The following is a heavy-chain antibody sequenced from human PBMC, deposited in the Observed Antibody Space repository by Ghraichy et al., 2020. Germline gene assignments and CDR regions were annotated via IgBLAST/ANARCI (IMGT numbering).Heavy chain of an antibody. CDR1: GFIFSSYW. V-gene: IGHV3-7*01. Sequence: GGSLRLSCTASGFIFSSYWMSWVRQAPGKGLEWVANIKEDGSEKYYVDSVKGRFTISRDNAKSSLYLQMSSLSAEDTTVYYCARTWRAMAFDYWGQGSLVTVSS. D-gene: IGHD5-18*01. J-gene: IGHJ4*02. CDR2: IKEDGSEK. CDR3: ARTWRAMAFDY.